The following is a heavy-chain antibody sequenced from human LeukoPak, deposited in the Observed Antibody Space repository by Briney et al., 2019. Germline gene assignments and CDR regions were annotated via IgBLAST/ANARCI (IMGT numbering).Heavy chain of an antibody. V-gene: IGHV4-34*01. D-gene: IGHD3-3*01. CDR3: ASGDYDFWSGYYAYYFDY. Sequence: SETLSLTCAVYGGSFGGYYWSWIRQPPGKGLEWIGEINHSGSTNYNPSLKSRVTISVDTSKNQFSLKLSSVTAADTAVYYCASGDYDFWSGYYAYYFDYWGQGTLVTVSS. J-gene: IGHJ4*02. CDR1: GGSFGGYY. CDR2: INHSGST.